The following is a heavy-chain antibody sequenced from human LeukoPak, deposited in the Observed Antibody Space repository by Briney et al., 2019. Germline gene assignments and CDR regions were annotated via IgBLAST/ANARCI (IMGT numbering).Heavy chain of an antibody. D-gene: IGHD2-2*01. J-gene: IGHJ4*02. CDR3: ARQARYCAGTTCYILDY. CDR2: IYHSGST. CDR1: GYSISSGYY. Sequence: SETLSLTCAVSGYSISSGYYWGWIRQPPGKGLEWIGIIYHSGSTYYNPSLKSRVTMSVDTSKNQFSLKLSSVTAADTAVYYCARQARYCAGTTCYILDYWGQGTLDTVSS. V-gene: IGHV4-38-2*01.